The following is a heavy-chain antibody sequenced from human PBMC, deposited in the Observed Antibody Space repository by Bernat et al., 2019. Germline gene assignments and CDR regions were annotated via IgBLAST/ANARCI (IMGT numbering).Heavy chain of an antibody. V-gene: IGHV1-18*04. CDR3: ARAMATIGDNYYYYGMDV. CDR1: GYTFTSYG. CDR2: ISAYNGNT. Sequence: QVQLVQSGAEVKKPGASVKVSCKASGYTFTSYGISWVRQAPGQGLEWMGWISAYNGNTNYAQKFQGWVTMTRDTSISTAYMELSRLRSDDTAVYYCARAMATIGDNYYYYGMDVWGQGTTVTVSS. J-gene: IGHJ6*02. D-gene: IGHD5-24*01.